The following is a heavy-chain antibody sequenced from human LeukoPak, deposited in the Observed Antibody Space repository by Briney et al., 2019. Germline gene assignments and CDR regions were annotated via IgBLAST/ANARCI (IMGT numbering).Heavy chain of an antibody. J-gene: IGHJ4*02. CDR1: GFTFSSYS. CDR2: ITSTSSYI. V-gene: IGHV3-21*01. D-gene: IGHD3-3*01. Sequence: GGSLRLSCAASGFTFSSYSMIWVRQAPGQGLEWVSSITSTSSYIYQADSVRGRFTISRDNAKNSLYLQMNSLRAEDTAVYYCARGLRFLEWMPDYWGQGTLVTVSS. CDR3: ARGLRFLEWMPDY.